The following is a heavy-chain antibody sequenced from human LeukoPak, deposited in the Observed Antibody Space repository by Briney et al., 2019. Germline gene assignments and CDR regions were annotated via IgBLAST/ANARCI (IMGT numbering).Heavy chain of an antibody. CDR3: ARLLSPTAYTTLYYFDY. CDR1: GGSISSYY. CDR2: IYHRGNT. J-gene: IGHJ4*02. V-gene: IGHV4-59*12. D-gene: IGHD3-16*01. Sequence: PSETLSLTCTVSGGSISSYYWSWIRQPPGKGLEWIGYIYHRGNTNYNPSLKSRVTISVDMSKNQFPLKLSSVTAADTAVYYCARLLSPTAYTTLYYFDYWGQGTLGTVSS.